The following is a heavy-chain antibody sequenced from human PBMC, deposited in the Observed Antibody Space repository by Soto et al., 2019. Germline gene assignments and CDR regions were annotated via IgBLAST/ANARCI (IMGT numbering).Heavy chain of an antibody. D-gene: IGHD1-1*01. V-gene: IGHV3-15*01. CDR1: GFAFSNAR. Sequence: PGGSLRLSCAASGFAFSNARMNLVRQAPGKGLEWVGHIRSETDGGTIVYPAPVKGRFIISRDDSRNTLYLQMNNLKTEDTAVYYCTTAHQRGHDYWGQGTLVTVSS. J-gene: IGHJ4*02. CDR2: IRSETDGGTI. CDR3: TTAHQRGHDY.